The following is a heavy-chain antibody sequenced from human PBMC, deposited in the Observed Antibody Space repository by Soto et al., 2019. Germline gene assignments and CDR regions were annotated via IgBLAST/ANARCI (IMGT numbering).Heavy chain of an antibody. V-gene: IGHV3-11*04. Sequence: GGSLRLSCAASGFTFSDYYMSWIRQTPGKGLEWISYISSSSSSIYYADSVRGRFTISRDNAKNTVYLQIDSLRAEDTAVYYCARSLPGTYGAFDLWGQGTMVTVSS. J-gene: IGHJ3*01. CDR3: ARSLPGTYGAFDL. CDR2: ISSSSSSI. CDR1: GFTFSDYY. D-gene: IGHD1-7*01.